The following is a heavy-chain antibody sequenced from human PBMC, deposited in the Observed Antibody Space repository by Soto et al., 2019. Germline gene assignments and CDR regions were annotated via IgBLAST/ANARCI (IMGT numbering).Heavy chain of an antibody. CDR1: GGSISSYY. CDR2: IYYSGST. V-gene: IGHV4-59*01. Sequence: QVQLQESGPGLVKPSETLSLTCTVSGGSISSYYWSWIRQPPGKGLEWIGYIYYSGSTNYNPSLKSRVTISVDTSKNQFSLKLSSVTAADTAVYYCARVDTAIGLSYWGQGTLVTVSS. J-gene: IGHJ4*02. CDR3: ARVDTAIGLSY. D-gene: IGHD5-18*01.